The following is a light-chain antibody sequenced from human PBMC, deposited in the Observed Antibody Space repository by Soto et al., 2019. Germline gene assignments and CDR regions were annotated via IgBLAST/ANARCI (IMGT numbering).Light chain of an antibody. V-gene: IGKV3-20*01. J-gene: IGKJ5*01. CDR2: GAS. CDR1: QGVSSNY. CDR3: QQYGSSPMT. Sequence: IVLTQSPGTLSLSPLEIASLSFMASQGVSSNYLAWYQQKPGQAPRLLIYGASSRATSIPDRFSGSGSGTDFTLTISRLEPEDFAVYYCQQYGSSPMTFGQGTRLENK.